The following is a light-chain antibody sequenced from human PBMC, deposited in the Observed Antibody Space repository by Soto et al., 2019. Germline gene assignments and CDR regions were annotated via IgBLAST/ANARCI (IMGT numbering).Light chain of an antibody. CDR3: SSYTSSSTLVV. V-gene: IGLV2-14*01. Sequence: QSALTQPASVSGSPGQSITISCTGTSSDVGGYNYVSWYQQHPGKAPKLMIYDVRSRPSGVSNRFSGSKSGNTASLTISGLQAEHEAEYYCSSYTSSSTLVVFGGGTKVTVL. CDR1: SSDVGGYNY. J-gene: IGLJ2*01. CDR2: DVR.